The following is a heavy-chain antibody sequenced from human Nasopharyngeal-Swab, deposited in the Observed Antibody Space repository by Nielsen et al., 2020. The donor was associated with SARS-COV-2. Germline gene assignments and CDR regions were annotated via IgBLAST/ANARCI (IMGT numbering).Heavy chain of an antibody. Sequence: SVHVSCKESVYTFNNYNLHWVRQAPGQGLEWMGVINPSGGSANYAQKLQGRVTTTWDTSTNIVYMELSSLESEDTAVYYCARSAVAAAGWGWFDPWGQGTLVTVSS. CDR1: VYTFNNYN. D-gene: IGHD6-13*01. CDR2: INPSGGSA. J-gene: IGHJ5*02. V-gene: IGHV1-46*02. CDR3: ARSAVAAAGWGWFDP.